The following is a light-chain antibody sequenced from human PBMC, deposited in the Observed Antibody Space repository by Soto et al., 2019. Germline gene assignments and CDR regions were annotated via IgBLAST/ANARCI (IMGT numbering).Light chain of an antibody. CDR3: QQYRGWPRT. V-gene: IGKV3-15*01. Sequence: IVLTQSPATMSVSPGERVTLSCRASQSVDINLAWYQQKPGQAPRLLIYGASTRATDMSGTFSGRGSGTEFTLTINNLRPEDFAVYYCQQYRGWPRTFGQGTKVDI. J-gene: IGKJ1*01. CDR1: QSVDIN. CDR2: GAS.